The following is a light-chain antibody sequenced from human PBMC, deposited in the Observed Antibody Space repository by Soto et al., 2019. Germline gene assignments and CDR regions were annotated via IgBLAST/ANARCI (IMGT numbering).Light chain of an antibody. V-gene: IGLV2-14*01. Sequence: QSALTQPASVSGSPGQSITISCTGTSSDVGGYNYVSWYQQHPGKAPKLMIYDVSNRPSGVSNRFSGSKSGNTASLTISGRQAEDEADYYCSSYTSSSTLTFGTGTKVTVL. CDR1: SSDVGGYNY. J-gene: IGLJ1*01. CDR2: DVS. CDR3: SSYTSSSTLT.